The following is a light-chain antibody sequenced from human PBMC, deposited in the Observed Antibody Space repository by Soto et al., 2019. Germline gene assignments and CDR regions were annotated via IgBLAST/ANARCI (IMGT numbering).Light chain of an antibody. J-gene: IGKJ1*01. Sequence: DIQMTQSPSSLSASVGDSITITCRASQRISNFLNWYQHKPGKAPRVLIYGASTLQSGVPSRFSGSGSGTDFTLTIGSLQPEDFATYYCQQTFDTPWTFGQGTKVEIK. CDR2: GAS. CDR3: QQTFDTPWT. V-gene: IGKV1-39*01. CDR1: QRISNF.